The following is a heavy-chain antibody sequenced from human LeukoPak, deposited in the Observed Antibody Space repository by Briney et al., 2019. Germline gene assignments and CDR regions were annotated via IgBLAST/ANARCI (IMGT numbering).Heavy chain of an antibody. CDR2: ISAYNGNT. CDR1: GYTFTSYG. Sequence: ASVKVSCKASGYTFTSYGISWVRQAPGQGLEWMGWISAYNGNTNYAQKLQGRVTMTTDTSTSTAYMELRSLRSDDTAVYYCARGPHYDILTGSIYYYYGMDVWGQGTTVTVSS. D-gene: IGHD3-9*01. J-gene: IGHJ6*02. V-gene: IGHV1-18*01. CDR3: ARGPHYDILTGSIYYYYGMDV.